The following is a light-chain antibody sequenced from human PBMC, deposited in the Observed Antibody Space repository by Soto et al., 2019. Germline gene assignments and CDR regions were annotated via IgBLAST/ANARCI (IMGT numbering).Light chain of an antibody. CDR1: SSNIGRNS. CDR3: ASWDDNLNGPLL. CDR2: NNN. J-gene: IGLJ2*01. Sequence: QSVLTQPPSASGTPGQRVTISCSGGSSNIGRNSVSWYQQVPGTAPKLIIFNNNERPSGIPGRFSGSKSGASASLAIVGLPSEDEADYFCASWDDNLNGPLLFGGGTKLTVL. V-gene: IGLV1-44*01.